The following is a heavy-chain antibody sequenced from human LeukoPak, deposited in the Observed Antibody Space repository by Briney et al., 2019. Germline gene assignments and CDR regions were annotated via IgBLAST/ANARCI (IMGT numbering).Heavy chain of an antibody. CDR2: IWYDGSNK. CDR3: AKARIDSSSWYSWFDP. J-gene: IGHJ5*02. CDR1: GFTFSSYG. Sequence: PGRSLRLSCAASGFTFSSYGMHWVRQAPGKGLEWVAVIWYDGSNKYYADSVKGRFTISRDNSKNTLYLQINSLRAEDTAVYYCAKARIDSSSWYSWFDPWGQGTLVTVSS. V-gene: IGHV3-33*06. D-gene: IGHD6-13*01.